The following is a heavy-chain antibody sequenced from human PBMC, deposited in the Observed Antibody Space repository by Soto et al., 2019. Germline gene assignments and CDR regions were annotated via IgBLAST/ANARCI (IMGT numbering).Heavy chain of an antibody. Sequence: GSLRLSCAASGFTFSSYAMSWVRQAPGKGLEWVSAISGSGGSTYYADSVKGRFTISRDNSKNTLYLQMNSLRAEDTAVYYCAKEPRPYYDYIWGSYRPSYFDYWGQGTLVTVSS. J-gene: IGHJ4*02. V-gene: IGHV3-23*01. CDR2: ISGSGGST. CDR1: GFTFSSYA. CDR3: AKEPRPYYDYIWGSYRPSYFDY. D-gene: IGHD3-16*02.